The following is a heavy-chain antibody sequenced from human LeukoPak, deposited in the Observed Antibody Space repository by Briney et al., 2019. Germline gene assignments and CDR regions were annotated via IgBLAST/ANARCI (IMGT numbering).Heavy chain of an antibody. CDR3: GRLGGGLAPTMVRGVFDY. D-gene: IGHD3-10*01. Sequence: GESLKISCKGSGYSFTSYWIGWVRQMPGKGLEWMGIIYPGDSDTRYSPSFQGQVTISADKSISTAYLQWSSPKASDTAMYYCGRLGGGLAPTMVRGVFDYWGQGTLVTVSS. J-gene: IGHJ4*02. CDR1: GYSFTSYW. V-gene: IGHV5-51*01. CDR2: IYPGDSDT.